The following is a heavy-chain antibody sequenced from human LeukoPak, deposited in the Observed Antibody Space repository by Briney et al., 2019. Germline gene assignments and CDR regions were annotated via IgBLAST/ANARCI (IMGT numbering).Heavy chain of an antibody. J-gene: IGHJ4*02. Sequence: ASVKVSCKASGYTFTSYDINWVRQATGQGLEWMGWMNPNSGNTGYAQKFQGRVTMTRNTSISTAYMELSSLRSEDTAVYYCARGMEWLTSDYFDYWGQGTLVTVSS. D-gene: IGHD3-3*01. CDR1: GYTFTSYD. CDR2: MNPNSGNT. CDR3: ARGMEWLTSDYFDY. V-gene: IGHV1-8*01.